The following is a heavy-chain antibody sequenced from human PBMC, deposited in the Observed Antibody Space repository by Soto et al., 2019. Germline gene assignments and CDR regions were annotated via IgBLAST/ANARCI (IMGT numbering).Heavy chain of an antibody. J-gene: IGHJ6*02. D-gene: IGHD1-26*01. V-gene: IGHV1-69*01. CDR2: IIPIFGTA. CDR3: ERATYSGSCYSSRYYSGMDV. CDR1: GGTFSSYA. Sequence: QVQLVQSGAEVKKPGSSVKVSCKASGGTFSSYAISWVRQAPGQGLEWMGGIIPIFGTANYAQKFQGRVTMTEGEATSTAYKELSSPRSEVTAVYYCERATYSGSCYSSRYYSGMDVWGQGTTVTVSS.